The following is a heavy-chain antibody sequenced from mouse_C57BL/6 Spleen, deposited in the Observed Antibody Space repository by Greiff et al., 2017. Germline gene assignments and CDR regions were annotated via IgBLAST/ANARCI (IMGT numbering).Heavy chain of an antibody. CDR2: INPSTGGT. V-gene: IGHV1-42*01. J-gene: IGHJ2*01. D-gene: IGHD3-1*01. CDR1: GYSFTGYY. Sequence: VQLQQSGPELVKPGASVKISCKASGYSFTGYYMNWVKQSPEKSLEWIGEINPSTGGTTYNQKFKAKATLTVDKSSSTAYMQLKSLTSDDSAVYYCARSGNYFDYWGQGTTLTVSS. CDR3: ARSGNYFDY.